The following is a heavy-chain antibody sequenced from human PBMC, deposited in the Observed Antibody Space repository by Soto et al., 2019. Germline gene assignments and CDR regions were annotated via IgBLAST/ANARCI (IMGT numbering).Heavy chain of an antibody. V-gene: IGHV3-21*01. Sequence: EVQLVESGGGLVKPGGSLRLSCAASGFTFSSYSMNWVRQAPGKGLEWVSSISSSSSYIYYADSVKGRFTISRDNAKNSLYLQMNSLRAEDTAVYYCARDRGRSIAAAGDDAFDIWGQGTMVTVSS. CDR1: GFTFSSYS. D-gene: IGHD6-13*01. CDR2: ISSSSSYI. J-gene: IGHJ3*02. CDR3: ARDRGRSIAAAGDDAFDI.